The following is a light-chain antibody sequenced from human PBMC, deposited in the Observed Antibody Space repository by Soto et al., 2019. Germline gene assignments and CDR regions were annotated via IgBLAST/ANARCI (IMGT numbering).Light chain of an antibody. Sequence: EIVLTQSPGTLSLSPGERATLFCRASQSISSSYLAWYQQKPGQAPRLLIYGASTRASGTPDRFSGSGSGTAFTGTAFTLTISGLEPEDSAVYYCQQYENTPWMFGQGTKVEI. V-gene: IGKV3-20*01. J-gene: IGKJ1*01. CDR2: GAS. CDR3: QQYENTPWM. CDR1: QSISSSY.